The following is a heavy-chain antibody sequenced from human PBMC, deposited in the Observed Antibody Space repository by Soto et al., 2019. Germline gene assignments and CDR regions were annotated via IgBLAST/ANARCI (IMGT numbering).Heavy chain of an antibody. CDR3: TRGVYDSSGYLAY. J-gene: IGHJ4*02. V-gene: IGHV1-18*04. CDR1: GYSFTSYG. Sequence: GASVKVSCKASGYSFTSYGINWVLQAPGQGLEWMGWISVYNGNTNYAQKFQGRVTMTTDTSTTTAYMELRYLRSDDTAVYFCTRGVYDSSGYLAYWGQGTLVTVSS. CDR2: ISVYNGNT. D-gene: IGHD3-22*01.